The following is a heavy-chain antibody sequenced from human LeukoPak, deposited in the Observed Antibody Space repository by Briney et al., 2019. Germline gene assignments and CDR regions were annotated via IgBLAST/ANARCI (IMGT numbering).Heavy chain of an antibody. V-gene: IGHV3-30*18. J-gene: IGHJ4*02. Sequence: GGSLRLSCAASGFTVSSNYMSWVRQAPGKGLEWVAVTSNDESNKYYADSVKGRFTISRDNSKNTLYLQMNSLRAEDTAVYYCAKGSRPTAAGTVDYWGQGTLVTVSS. CDR1: GFTVSSNY. CDR2: TSNDESNK. D-gene: IGHD6-13*01. CDR3: AKGSRPTAAGTVDY.